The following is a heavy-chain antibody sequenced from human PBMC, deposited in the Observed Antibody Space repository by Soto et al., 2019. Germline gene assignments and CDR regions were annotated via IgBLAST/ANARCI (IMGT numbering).Heavy chain of an antibody. V-gene: IGHV3-53*04. CDR1: GFTVSSNY. CDR2: IYSGGST. Sequence: EVQLVESGGGLVQPGGSLRLSCAASGFTVSSNYMSWVRQAPGKGLEWVSVIYSGGSTYYADSVKGRFTISRHNSKNTLYLKMNGLRAEDTAVYYCARDRGLRGRYCYGMDVWGQGTTVTVSS. J-gene: IGHJ6*02. CDR3: ARDRGLRGRYCYGMDV.